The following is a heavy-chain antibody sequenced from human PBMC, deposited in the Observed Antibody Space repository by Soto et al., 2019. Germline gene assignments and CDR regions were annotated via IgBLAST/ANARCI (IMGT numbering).Heavy chain of an antibody. D-gene: IGHD3-3*01. CDR2: ISSSSTTK. CDR3: ARDGWSGSKCLSWFDP. J-gene: IGHJ5*02. Sequence: EVQLVESGGGLVQPGGSLRLSCAASGFTFSSYSMNWVRQAPGKGLEWVSYISSSSTTKYYADAVKGRFTITRDNAKNSLYLQMNSMRAEDTTAYYCARDGWSGSKCLSWFDPWGQGTLVTVSS. V-gene: IGHV3-48*01. CDR1: GFTFSSYS.